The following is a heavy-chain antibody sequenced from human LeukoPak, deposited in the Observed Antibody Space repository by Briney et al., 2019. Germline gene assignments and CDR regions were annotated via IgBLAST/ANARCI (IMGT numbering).Heavy chain of an antibody. CDR2: TYYRSTWYN. D-gene: IGHD2-2*01. V-gene: IGHV6-1*01. Sequence: SQTLSLTCAISGDSVSSNSVTWNWIRQSPSRGLEWLGRTYYRSTWYNDYAVSVRGRITVNPDTSKNQFSLHLNSVTPEDTAVYYCAGRLTQYDCFDPWGQGILVTVSS. CDR3: AGRLTQYDCFDP. J-gene: IGHJ5*02. CDR1: GDSVSSNSVT.